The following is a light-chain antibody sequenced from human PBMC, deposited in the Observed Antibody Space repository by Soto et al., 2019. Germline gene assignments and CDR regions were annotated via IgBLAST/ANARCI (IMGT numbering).Light chain of an antibody. J-gene: IGKJ1*01. Sequence: EILMTQSPATLSVSPGERATLSCRASQSVSSNLAWYQQKPGQAPRLLIYGVSTRATDIPARFSGSGSGTEFTLTISSLQSEDFAVYYCHQYNFWPTFGQGTKVEIK. CDR3: HQYNFWPT. CDR2: GVS. V-gene: IGKV3-15*01. CDR1: QSVSSN.